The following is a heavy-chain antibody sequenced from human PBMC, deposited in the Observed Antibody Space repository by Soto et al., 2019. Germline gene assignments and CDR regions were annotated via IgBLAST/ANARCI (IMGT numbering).Heavy chain of an antibody. Sequence: EVQLVESGGGLVQPGGSLRLSCAASGSTVSSNYMSWVRQAPGKGLEWVSVIYSGGSTYYADSVKGRFTISRDNSKNTMYLQMNSLRAEDTAVYYCANQRGGYDRDFDYWGPGTLVTVSS. CDR2: IYSGGST. CDR3: ANQRGGYDRDFDY. J-gene: IGHJ4*02. D-gene: IGHD5-12*01. V-gene: IGHV3-66*01. CDR1: GSTVSSNY.